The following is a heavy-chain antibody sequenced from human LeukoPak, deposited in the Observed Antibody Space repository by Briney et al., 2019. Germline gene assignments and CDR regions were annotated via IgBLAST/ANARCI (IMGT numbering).Heavy chain of an antibody. CDR1: GYTFTSYG. D-gene: IGHD2-15*01. CDR2: ISAYNGNT. CDR3: AREGYCSGGTCYSTMNWFDP. Sequence: ASVKVSCKASGYTFTSYGISWVRQAPGQGLEWMGWISAYNGNTNYAQKLQGRVTLTTDTSTSAAYMELRSLRSDDTAVYYCAREGYCSGGTCYSTMNWFDPWGQGTLVTVSS. V-gene: IGHV1-18*01. J-gene: IGHJ5*02.